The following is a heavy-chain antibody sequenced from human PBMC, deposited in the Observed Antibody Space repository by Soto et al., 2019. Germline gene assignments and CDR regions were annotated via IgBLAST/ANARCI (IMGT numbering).Heavy chain of an antibody. J-gene: IGHJ6*02. CDR2: IIPIFATA. Sequence: QVQLVQSGAEVKKPGSSVKVSCKASGGTFSSYAISWVRQAPGQGLEWMGGIIPIFATADYAQKFQGRVTITADESTSTAYMELSSLRSEDTAVCYCARSITGTVSYYYGMDVWGQGTTVTVSS. CDR1: GGTFSSYA. CDR3: ARSITGTVSYYYGMDV. V-gene: IGHV1-69*12. D-gene: IGHD1-20*01.